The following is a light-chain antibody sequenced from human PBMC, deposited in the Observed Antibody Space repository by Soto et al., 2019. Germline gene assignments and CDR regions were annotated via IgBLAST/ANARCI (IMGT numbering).Light chain of an antibody. CDR1: SSDVGGYNY. V-gene: IGLV2-14*01. CDR3: SSYTSSNTLI. Sequence: QSALTQPASVSGSPGQSITISCTGTSSDVGGYNYVSWYQQYPGKAPKVMIYEVTNRPSGVSNRFSGSKSGNTASLTISGLQAEVEADYYCSSYTSSNTLIFGGGTKLTVL. J-gene: IGLJ2*01. CDR2: EVT.